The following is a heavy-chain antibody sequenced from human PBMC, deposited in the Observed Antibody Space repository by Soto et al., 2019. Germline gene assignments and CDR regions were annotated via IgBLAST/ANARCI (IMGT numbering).Heavy chain of an antibody. CDR1: GFTFSSYS. CDR3: ARVLGGGWAFDY. D-gene: IGHD6-19*01. J-gene: IGHJ4*02. V-gene: IGHV3-21*01. Sequence: LRLSCAASGFTFSSYSMNWVRQAPGKGLEWVSSISSSSSYIYYADSVKGRFTISRDNAKNSLYLQMNSLRAEDTAVYYCARVLGGGWAFDYWGQGTLVTVSS. CDR2: ISSSSSYI.